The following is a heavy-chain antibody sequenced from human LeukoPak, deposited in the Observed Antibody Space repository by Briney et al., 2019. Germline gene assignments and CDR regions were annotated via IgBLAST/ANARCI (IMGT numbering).Heavy chain of an antibody. CDR3: ARIYYSSSYDYWYFDL. CDR1: GVSISSYY. V-gene: IGHV4-4*07. Sequence: SETLSLTCNVSGVSISSYYWSWIRQPAGKGLEWIGRIDTSGTTKYSPSLKSRVTISVDTSKKQLSLKLSSVTAADTAVYYCARIYYSSSYDYWYFDLWGRGTLVTVSS. J-gene: IGHJ2*01. D-gene: IGHD6-13*01. CDR2: IDTSGTT.